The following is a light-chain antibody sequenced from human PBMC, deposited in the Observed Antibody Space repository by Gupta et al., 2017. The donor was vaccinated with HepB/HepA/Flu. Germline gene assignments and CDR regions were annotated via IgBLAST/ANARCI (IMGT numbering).Light chain of an antibody. V-gene: IGKV1-33*01. CDR1: QDIRNY. J-gene: IGKJ4*01. CDR2: DAS. CDR3: QQYDNLPLT. Sequence: DTQMTQSPSSLSASVGDRVTITCQESQDIRNYLNWYQQKTGKAPKLLIYDASNLETGVPSRFSGSGSGTDFTFTISRLHPEDIATYYCQQYDNLPLTFGGGTKVEIK.